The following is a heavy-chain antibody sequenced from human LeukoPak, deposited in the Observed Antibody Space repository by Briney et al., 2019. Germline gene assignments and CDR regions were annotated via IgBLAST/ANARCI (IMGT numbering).Heavy chain of an antibody. CDR2: IISNGGIT. J-gene: IGHJ2*01. CDR1: GFTFNTYT. CDR3: ARVGQQLVRWYFDL. V-gene: IGHV3-64*04. D-gene: IGHD6-13*01. Sequence: GGSLRLSCSASGFTFNTYTIHWVRQPPGKGLEYVSAIISNGGITYYADSVKGRFTISRDNPKNSLFLQMNSLRDEDTAAYYCARVGQQLVRWYFDLWGRGTLVTVSS.